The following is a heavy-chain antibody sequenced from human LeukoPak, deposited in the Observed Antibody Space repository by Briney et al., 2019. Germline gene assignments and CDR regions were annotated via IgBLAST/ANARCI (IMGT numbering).Heavy chain of an antibody. CDR2: ISGSGGST. Sequence: PGGTLRLSCAASGFTFSSYAMNWVRQAPGKGLDWVSAISGSGGSTYYADSVKGRFTISRDNSKNTLYLQMNSLRAEDTAVYYCAKAVPMWAQVFVFDIWGQGTVVTVSS. CDR1: GFTFSSYA. D-gene: IGHD1-26*01. CDR3: AKAVPMWAQVFVFDI. J-gene: IGHJ3*02. V-gene: IGHV3-23*01.